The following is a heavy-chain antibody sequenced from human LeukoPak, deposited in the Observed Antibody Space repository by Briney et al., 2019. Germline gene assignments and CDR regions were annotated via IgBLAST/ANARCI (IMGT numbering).Heavy chain of an antibody. D-gene: IGHD3-22*01. J-gene: IGHJ4*02. V-gene: IGHV3-11*01. CDR2: ISSSGSTI. CDR1: GFTFNDYY. Sequence: GGSLRLSCAASGFTFNDYYMSWIRQAPGKGLEWVSYISSSGSTIYYADSVKGRFTISRDNAKNSLYLQMNSLRAEDTAVYYCARHYYYDSSGYRVSFDYWGQGTLVTVSS. CDR3: ARHYYYDSSGYRVSFDY.